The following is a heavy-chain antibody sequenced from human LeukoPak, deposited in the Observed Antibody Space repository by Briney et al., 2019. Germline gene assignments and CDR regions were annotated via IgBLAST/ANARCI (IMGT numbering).Heavy chain of an antibody. CDR3: ARDGEGRPTVAATQTNYNWFDP. Sequence: GASVKVSCKASGYTFTSYYMHWVRQAPGQGLEWMGIINPSGGSTSYAQKFQGRVTMTRDMSTSTVYMELSSLRSEDTAAYYCARDGEGRPTVAATQTNYNWFDPWGQGTLVTVSS. CDR1: GYTFTSYY. CDR2: INPSGGST. V-gene: IGHV1-46*01. D-gene: IGHD2-15*01. J-gene: IGHJ5*02.